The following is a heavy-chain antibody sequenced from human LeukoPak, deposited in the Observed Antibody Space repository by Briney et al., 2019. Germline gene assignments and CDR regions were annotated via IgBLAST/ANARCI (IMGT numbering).Heavy chain of an antibody. CDR3: ARTKVTTEYIDY. CDR1: GDSMSSTSYY. V-gene: IGHV4-39*01. Sequence: SETLSLTCTVSGDSMSSTSYYWGWIRQPPGKGLEWIGSIYYTGSTYYNPSLKSRVTISVDTSRNQFSLKLSSVTAADTAVYYCARTKVTTEYIDYWGQGTLVTVSS. CDR2: IYYTGST. J-gene: IGHJ4*02. D-gene: IGHD4-17*01.